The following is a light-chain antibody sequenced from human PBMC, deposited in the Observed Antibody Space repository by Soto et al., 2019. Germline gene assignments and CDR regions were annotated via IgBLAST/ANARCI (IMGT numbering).Light chain of an antibody. Sequence: EILMIHFPGRLSVSPGERATLSCRASQSVSINLAWYQQKPGQAPRLLIYDASTRATGIPARFSGSGSGTEFTLTISSLQSKDFAVYYCQQYNNWHPLTFGGGTKVDNK. CDR1: QSVSIN. V-gene: IGKV3D-15*01. J-gene: IGKJ4*01. CDR2: DAS. CDR3: QQYNNWHPLT.